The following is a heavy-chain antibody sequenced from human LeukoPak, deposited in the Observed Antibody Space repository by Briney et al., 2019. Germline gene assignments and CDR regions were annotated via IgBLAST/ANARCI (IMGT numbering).Heavy chain of an antibody. CDR2: ISSSSSYI. CDR3: ARDRGYDYVWGSYRYTDPFDY. Sequence: GGSLRLSCAASGFTFSSYSMNWVRQAPGKGLEWVSSISSSSSYIYNADSVKGRFTISRDNAKNSLYLQMNSLRAEDTAVYYCARDRGYDYVWGSYRYTDPFDYWGQGTLVTVSS. D-gene: IGHD3-16*02. CDR1: GFTFSSYS. J-gene: IGHJ4*02. V-gene: IGHV3-21*01.